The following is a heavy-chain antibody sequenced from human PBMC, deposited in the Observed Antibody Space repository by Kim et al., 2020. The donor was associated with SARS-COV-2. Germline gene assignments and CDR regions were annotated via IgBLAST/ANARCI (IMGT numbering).Heavy chain of an antibody. D-gene: IGHD2-15*01. J-gene: IGHJ4*02. CDR1: GFTFSSYA. V-gene: IGHV3-23*01. CDR2: ISGSGGST. CDR3: ASGAEDIVVVVAATPDY. Sequence: GGSLRLSCAASGFTFSSYAMSWVRQAPGKGLEWVSAISGSGGSTYYADSVKGRFIISRDNSKNTLYLQMNSLRAEDTAVYYCASGAEDIVVVVAATPDYWGQGTLVTVSS.